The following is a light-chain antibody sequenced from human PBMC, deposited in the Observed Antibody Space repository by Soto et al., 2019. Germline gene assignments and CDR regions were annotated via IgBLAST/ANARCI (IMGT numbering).Light chain of an antibody. Sequence: QAVVTQPPSVSGAPGQTVTISCTGTSSNIGSHFDVHWYQHLPGTVPKLLIYGNIHRPSVVPDRFSGSKSATSASLAITGLQAEDEADYYCQSYDTGLSGVVFGGGTKLTVL. CDR1: SSNIGSHFD. V-gene: IGLV1-40*01. CDR2: GNI. CDR3: QSYDTGLSGVV. J-gene: IGLJ2*01.